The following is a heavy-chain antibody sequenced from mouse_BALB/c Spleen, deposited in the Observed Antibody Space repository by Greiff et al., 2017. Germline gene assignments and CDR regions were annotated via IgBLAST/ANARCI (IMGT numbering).Heavy chain of an antibody. D-gene: IGHD1-1*01. CDR3: ARSPLYYGSSYKDYFDY. CDR1: GYTFTSYW. CDR2: ISCYNGAT. V-gene: IGHV1-53*01. J-gene: IGHJ2*01. Sequence: QVQLQQPGAELVKPGASVKLSCKASGYTFTSYWMHWVKQSHGKSLEWIGYISCYNGATSYNQKFKGKATFTVDTSSSTAYMQFNSLTSEDSAVYYCARSPLYYGSSYKDYFDYWGQGTTLTVSS.